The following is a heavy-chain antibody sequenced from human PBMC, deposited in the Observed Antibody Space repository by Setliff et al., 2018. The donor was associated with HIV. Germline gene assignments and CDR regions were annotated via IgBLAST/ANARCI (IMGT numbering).Heavy chain of an antibody. D-gene: IGHD2-15*01. Sequence: PGGSLRLSCAASGFTFNTCAMNWVRQAPGKGLEWVAVISYDGNIKYYADSVKGRFTISRDNSNNTLYLQLSSLRDDDMAVYYCAKDRYCSGGSCYSGNAFDLWGQGTMVTVSS. V-gene: IGHV3-30*04. CDR3: AKDRYCSGGSCYSGNAFDL. CDR2: ISYDGNIK. J-gene: IGHJ3*01. CDR1: GFTFNTCA.